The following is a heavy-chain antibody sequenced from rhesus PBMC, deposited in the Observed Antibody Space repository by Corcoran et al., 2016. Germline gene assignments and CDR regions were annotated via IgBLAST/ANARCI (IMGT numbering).Heavy chain of an antibody. V-gene: IGHV4S9*01. CDR3: ASPFERGRFEV. J-gene: IGHJ5-1*01. CDR1: GCAMSESSF. CDR2: IYANKVT. D-gene: IGHD3-34*01. Sequence: QVRLQESGPGLVKSSETLSLTCAVSGCAMSESSFWICIRQPPGKGLEWIGNIYANKVTNYTPALKIRITISKNTSNTQFFLKVTSVNAADAAVYYCASPFERGRFEVWGAGILVTVSS.